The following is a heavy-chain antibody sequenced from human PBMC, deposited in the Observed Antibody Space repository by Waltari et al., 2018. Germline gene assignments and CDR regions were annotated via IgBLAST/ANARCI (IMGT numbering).Heavy chain of an antibody. D-gene: IGHD6-6*01. Sequence: QVQLQQWGAGLLKPSETLSLTCAVYGGSFSGSYWSWIRQPPGKGLQWIGEINHSGSTNYNPSLKSRVTISVDTSKNQFSLKLSSVTAADTAVYYCARRGSSSLNYWYFDLWGRGTLVTVSS. J-gene: IGHJ2*01. CDR2: INHSGST. CDR1: GGSFSGSY. V-gene: IGHV4-34*01. CDR3: ARRGSSSLNYWYFDL.